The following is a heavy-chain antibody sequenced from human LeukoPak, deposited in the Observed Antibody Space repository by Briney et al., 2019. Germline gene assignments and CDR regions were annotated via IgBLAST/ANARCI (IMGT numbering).Heavy chain of an antibody. CDR3: ARVKMATFLDY. CDR1: GFTFSSYG. Sequence: QPGGSLRLSCAASGFTFSSYGMHWVRQAPGKGLEWVAVIWYDGSNKYYADSVKGRFTISRDNSKNTLYLQMNSLRAEDTAVYYCARVKMATFLDYWGQGTLVTVSS. D-gene: IGHD5-24*01. V-gene: IGHV3-33*01. CDR2: IWYDGSNK. J-gene: IGHJ4*02.